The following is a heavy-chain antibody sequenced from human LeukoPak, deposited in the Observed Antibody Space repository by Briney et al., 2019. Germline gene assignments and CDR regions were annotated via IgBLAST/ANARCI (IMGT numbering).Heavy chain of an antibody. V-gene: IGHV4-30-2*01. Sequence: SQTLSLTCAVSGASIDAAGYSWNWIRQAPGKDLEWIGNIYHGGRTSYKSSLKSRATISVDTSKNHFSLKLTSVTAADTAVYYCARTFQAPSYGDSDSRTKYPYSMDVWGQGTMVAVSS. CDR1: GASIDAAGYS. CDR3: ARTFQAPSYGDSDSRTKYPYSMDV. J-gene: IGHJ6*02. D-gene: IGHD4-17*01. CDR2: IYHGGRT.